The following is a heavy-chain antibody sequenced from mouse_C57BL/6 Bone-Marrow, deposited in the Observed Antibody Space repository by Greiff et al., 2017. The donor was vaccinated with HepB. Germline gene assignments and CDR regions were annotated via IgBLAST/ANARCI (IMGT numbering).Heavy chain of an antibody. J-gene: IGHJ3*01. CDR2: IYPGSGST. V-gene: IGHV1-55*01. D-gene: IGHD3-2*02. CDR3: AREENSSGYVAWFAY. CDR1: GYTFTSYW. Sequence: QVQLQQPGAELVKPGASVKMSCKASGYTFTSYWITWVKQRPGQGLEWIGDIYPGSGSTNYNEKFKSKATLTVDTSSSTAYMQLSSLTAEGSAVYYCAREENSSGYVAWFAYWGQGTRVTVSA.